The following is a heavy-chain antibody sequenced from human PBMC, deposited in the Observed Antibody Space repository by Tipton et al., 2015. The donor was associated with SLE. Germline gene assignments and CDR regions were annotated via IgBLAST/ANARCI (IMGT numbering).Heavy chain of an antibody. J-gene: IGHJ4*02. CDR3: TRPLWFGELPPFGY. V-gene: IGHV3-49*04. D-gene: IGHD3-10*01. CDR2: IRSKAYGGTT. CDR1: GFTFGDYA. Sequence: SLRLSCTASGFTFGDYAMSWVRQAPGKGLEWVGFIRSKAYGGTTEYAASVKGRFIISRDDSKSIAYLQMNSLKTEDTAVYYCTRPLWFGELPPFGYWGQGTLVTVSS.